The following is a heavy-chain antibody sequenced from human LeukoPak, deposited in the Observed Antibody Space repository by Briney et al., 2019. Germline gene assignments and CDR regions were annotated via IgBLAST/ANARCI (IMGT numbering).Heavy chain of an antibody. D-gene: IGHD3-22*01. CDR2: ISYDGSNK. CDR3: AKDPQVYDSSGYYLDY. CDR1: GFTFSSFG. Sequence: PGGSLRLSCAASGFTFSSFGMHWVRQAPGKGLEWVAVISYDGSNKYYADSVKGRFTISRDNSKNTLYLQMNSLRAEDTAVYYCAKDPQVYDSSGYYLDYWGQGTLVTVSS. J-gene: IGHJ4*02. V-gene: IGHV3-30*18.